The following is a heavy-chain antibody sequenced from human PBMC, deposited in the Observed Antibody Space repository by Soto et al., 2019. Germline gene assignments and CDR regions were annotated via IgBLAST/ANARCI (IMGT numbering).Heavy chain of an antibody. V-gene: IGHV4-39*01. CDR2: IYYSGST. D-gene: IGHD3-3*01. J-gene: IGHJ4*02. Sequence: SETLSLTCTVSGGSISSSSYYWGWIRQPPGKGLEWIGSIYYSGSTYYNPSLKSRVTISVDTSKNQFSLKLSSVTAVDTAVYYCARPFGVVTSFDYWGQGTLVTVSS. CDR3: ARPFGVVTSFDY. CDR1: GGSISSSSYY.